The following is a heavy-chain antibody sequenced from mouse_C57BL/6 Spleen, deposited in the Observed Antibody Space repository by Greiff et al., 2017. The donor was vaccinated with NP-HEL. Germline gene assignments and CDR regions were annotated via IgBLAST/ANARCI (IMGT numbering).Heavy chain of an antibody. CDR1: GFTFSDYY. CDR2: INYDGSST. Sequence: EVLLVESEGGLVQPGSSMKLSCTASGFTFSDYYMAWVRQVPEKGLEWVANINYDGSSTYYLDSLKSRFIISRDNATNILYLQMSSLKSEDTATYFCARVQLRLLAMDYWGQGTSVTVSS. V-gene: IGHV5-16*01. J-gene: IGHJ4*01. D-gene: IGHD3-2*02. CDR3: ARVQLRLLAMDY.